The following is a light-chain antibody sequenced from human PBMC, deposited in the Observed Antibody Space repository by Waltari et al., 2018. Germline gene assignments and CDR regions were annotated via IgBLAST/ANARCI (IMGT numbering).Light chain of an antibody. CDR2: EGS. J-gene: IGLJ2*01. CDR1: SSDVGGYNL. CDR3: CSYAGSSPYVV. V-gene: IGLV2-23*01. Sequence: QSALTQPASVSGSPGQALTISCAGTSSDVGGYNLVSCYQQHPGKAPKLMMYEGSKRPSGVSNRFSGSKSGNTASLTISGLQAEDEADYYCCSYAGSSPYVVFGGGTKLTVL.